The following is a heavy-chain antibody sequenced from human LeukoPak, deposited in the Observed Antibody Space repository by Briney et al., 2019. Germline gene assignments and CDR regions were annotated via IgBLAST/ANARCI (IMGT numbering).Heavy chain of an antibody. CDR1: GCSISSHY. Sequence: SETLSLTCTVSGCSISSHYWSWIRQPPWKGLDWIRYVSDSGSTNYNPSLRSRVTVSVDTSKDQFSLKLTSVTAADTAVYYCARTGSSWPLYYYYYMDVWGKGTTVTVSS. V-gene: IGHV4-59*11. D-gene: IGHD6-13*01. J-gene: IGHJ6*03. CDR2: VSDSGST. CDR3: ARTGSSWPLYYYYYMDV.